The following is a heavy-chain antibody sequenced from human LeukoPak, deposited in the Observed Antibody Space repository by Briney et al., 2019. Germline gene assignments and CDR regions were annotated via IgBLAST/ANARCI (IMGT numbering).Heavy chain of an antibody. CDR1: GGSISSGGYY. CDR2: IYYSGST. V-gene: IGHV4-31*03. D-gene: IGHD2-2*01. J-gene: IGHJ5*02. CDR3: AMGTSCPSCWFDP. Sequence: PSETLSLTCTVSGGSISSGGYYWSWIRQHPGKGLEWIGYIYYSGSTYYNPSLKSRVTISVDTSKNQFSLKLSSVTAADTAVYYCAMGTSCPSCWFDPWGQGTLVTVSS.